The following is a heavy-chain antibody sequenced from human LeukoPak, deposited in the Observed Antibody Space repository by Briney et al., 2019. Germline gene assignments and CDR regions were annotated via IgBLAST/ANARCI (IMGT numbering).Heavy chain of an antibody. CDR2: INPNSGVT. V-gene: IGHV1-2*02. CDR1: GYTFTVSY. D-gene: IGHD1-26*01. J-gene: IGHJ4*02. CDR3: ARDLLRRAASGMLDS. Sequence: ASVKVSCKASGYTFTVSYIHWVRQAPGQGLEWMGCINPNSGVTNNAQKFRGRVTMTRDTSISTAYMELSRLRSDDTAVYYCARDLLRRAASGMLDSWGQGTLVTVSS.